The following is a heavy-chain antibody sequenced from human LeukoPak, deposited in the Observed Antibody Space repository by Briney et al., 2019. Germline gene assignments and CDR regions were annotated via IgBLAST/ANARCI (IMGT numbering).Heavy chain of an antibody. CDR2: ISGSGGST. CDR3: AKDDGSGTTDY. V-gene: IGHV3-23*01. Sequence: GGSLRLSCAASGLTFSSYAMNWVRQAPGKGLEWVSAISGSGGSTYYADSVKGRFTISRDNSKNTLYLQMKSLRADDTAVYYCAKDDGSGTTDYWGQGTLVTVSS. CDR1: GLTFSSYA. D-gene: IGHD3-10*01. J-gene: IGHJ4*02.